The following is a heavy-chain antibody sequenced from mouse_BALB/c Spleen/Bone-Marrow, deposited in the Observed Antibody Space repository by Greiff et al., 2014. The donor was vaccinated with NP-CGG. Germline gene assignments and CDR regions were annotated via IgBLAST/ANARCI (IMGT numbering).Heavy chain of an antibody. CDR3: ASYYYGSSSFAY. Sequence: EVQGVESGTELVKPGASVKLSCTASGFNIKDTYMHWAKQRPEQGLEWIGRIDPANGSTKYDPKFQGKATITADTSSNTAYLQLSSLTSEDTAVYYCASYYYGSSSFAYWGQGTLVTVSA. J-gene: IGHJ3*01. V-gene: IGHV14-3*02. CDR2: IDPANGST. D-gene: IGHD1-1*01. CDR1: GFNIKDTY.